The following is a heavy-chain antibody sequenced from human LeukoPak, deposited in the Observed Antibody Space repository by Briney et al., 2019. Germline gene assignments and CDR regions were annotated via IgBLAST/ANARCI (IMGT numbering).Heavy chain of an antibody. V-gene: IGHV4-61*08. Sequence: PSETLSLTCAVSGVSINSGGYYWSWIRQPPGKGLEWIGYIYYSGSTNYNPSLKSRVTISVDTSKNQFSLKLSSVTAADTAVYYCARGTPEMAANDYWGQGTLVTVSS. CDR2: IYYSGST. D-gene: IGHD2-2*01. CDR3: ARGTPEMAANDY. J-gene: IGHJ4*02. CDR1: GVSINSGGYY.